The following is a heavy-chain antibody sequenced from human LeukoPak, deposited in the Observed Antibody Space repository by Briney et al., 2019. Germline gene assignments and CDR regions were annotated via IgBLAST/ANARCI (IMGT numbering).Heavy chain of an antibody. V-gene: IGHV3-23*01. D-gene: IGHD6-19*01. Sequence: PGGSLRLSCAASGFTFSSYGMSWVRQAPGKGLEWVSAISGSGGSTYYADSVKGRFTISRDNSKNTLYLQMNSLRAEDTAVYYCAKRGIAVAGPYYFDYWGQGTLVTVSS. J-gene: IGHJ4*02. CDR3: AKRGIAVAGPYYFDY. CDR1: GFTFSSYG. CDR2: ISGSGGST.